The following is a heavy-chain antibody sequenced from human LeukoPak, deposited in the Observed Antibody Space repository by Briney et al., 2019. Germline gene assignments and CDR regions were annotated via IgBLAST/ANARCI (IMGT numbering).Heavy chain of an antibody. Sequence: SETLSLTCAVYGGSFSGYYCTWIRQAPGKGLEWIGEIHPSGSTNYNPSLMSRFSLSLDTSKNQFSLRLSSVSAADTAVYFCARGLDTYKSGVDWGQGTLVTVSS. V-gene: IGHV4-34*01. D-gene: IGHD1-26*01. CDR3: ARGLDTYKSGVD. CDR2: IHPSGST. J-gene: IGHJ4*02. CDR1: GGSFSGYY.